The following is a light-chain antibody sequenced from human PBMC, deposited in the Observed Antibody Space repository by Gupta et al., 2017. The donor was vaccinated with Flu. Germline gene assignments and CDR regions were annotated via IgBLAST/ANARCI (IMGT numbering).Light chain of an antibody. Sequence: TTSLSSYVGDIVTITCRASQDINNYLNWFQQKPGKAPKSLIYAVSNLQSGVPSKFSGSGSGTDFTLTISSLQPEDFATYYCQQYNSYPLTFGGGTKVEIK. CDR3: QQYNSYPLT. CDR2: AVS. V-gene: IGKV1-16*02. J-gene: IGKJ4*01. CDR1: QDINNY.